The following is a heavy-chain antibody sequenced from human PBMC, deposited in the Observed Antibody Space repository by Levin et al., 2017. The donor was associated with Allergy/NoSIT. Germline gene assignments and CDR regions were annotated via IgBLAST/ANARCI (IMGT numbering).Heavy chain of an antibody. CDR1: DISIKTYY. CDR2: FDDTGTS. CDR3: AKSRFSSSWYGAGMDV. D-gene: IGHD6-13*01. Sequence: KTSETLSLTCTVSDISIKTYYWSWIRQSPGKGLEWIGYFDDTGTSDYNPSLRSRATISIDTSNNRFSLKLTSVTGADTAVYYCAKSRFSSSWYGAGMDVWGQGATVIVSS. V-gene: IGHV4-59*01. J-gene: IGHJ6*02.